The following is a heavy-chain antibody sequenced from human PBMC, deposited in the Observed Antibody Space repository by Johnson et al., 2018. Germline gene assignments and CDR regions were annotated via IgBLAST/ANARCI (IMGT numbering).Heavy chain of an antibody. D-gene: IGHD2-2*01. CDR1: GGTFSSYA. CDR2: IIPIFGTA. CDR3: ARDPRYCSSTSCLSYYYYGMDV. Sequence: QVQLVQSGAEVKKPGSSVKVSCKASGGTFSSYAISWVRQAPGQGLEWMGGIIPIFGTANYAQKFQGRVTITADESTSTAYMELSSLRSEDTAGYYCARDPRYCSSTSCLSYYYYGMDVWGQGTTVTVSS. V-gene: IGHV1-69*01. J-gene: IGHJ6*02.